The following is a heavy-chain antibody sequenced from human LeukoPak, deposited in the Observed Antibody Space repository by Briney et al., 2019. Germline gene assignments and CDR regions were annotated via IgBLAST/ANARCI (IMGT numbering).Heavy chain of an antibody. Sequence: GASVKVSCKASGGTFSSYAISWVRQAPGQGLEWMGGIIPIFGTANYAQKFQGRVTITADKSTSTAYMELSSLRSEDTAVYYCARVTSDDILTGSLYYWGQGTLATVSS. CDR1: GGTFSSYA. J-gene: IGHJ4*02. V-gene: IGHV1-69*06. D-gene: IGHD3-9*01. CDR3: ARVTSDDILTGSLYY. CDR2: IIPIFGTA.